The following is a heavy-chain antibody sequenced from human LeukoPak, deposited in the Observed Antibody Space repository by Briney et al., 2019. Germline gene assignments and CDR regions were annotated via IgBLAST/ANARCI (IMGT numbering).Heavy chain of an antibody. V-gene: IGHV3-23*01. CDR3: AKGLYHFFGSGTYTLEY. D-gene: IGHD3-10*01. J-gene: IGHJ4*02. CDR1: GFTFSSYA. Sequence: GGSLRLSCAASGFTFSSYAMSWVRQAPGKGLEWVSGIGGDGGSTYYADSMKGRFTISRDNSKNTLYLQMNNLRAEDRAVYFCAKGLYHFFGSGTYTLEYWGQGTQVTVSS. CDR2: IGGDGGST.